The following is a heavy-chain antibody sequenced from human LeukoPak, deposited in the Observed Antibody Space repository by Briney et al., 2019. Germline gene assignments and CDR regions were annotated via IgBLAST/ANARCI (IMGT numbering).Heavy chain of an antibody. CDR1: GGSFSGYY. CDR2: INHSGST. CDR3: ARHGGGYYLPRAFDI. V-gene: IGHV4-34*01. D-gene: IGHD3-22*01. Sequence: SETLSLTCAVYGGSFSGYYWSWIRQPPGKGLEWIGEINHSGSTNYTPSLKSRVTISVDTSKNQFSLKLSSVTAADTAVYYCARHGGGYYLPRAFDIWGQGTMVTVSS. J-gene: IGHJ3*02.